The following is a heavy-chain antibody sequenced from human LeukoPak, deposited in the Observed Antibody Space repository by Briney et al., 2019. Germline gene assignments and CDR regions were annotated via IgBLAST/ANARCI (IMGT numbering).Heavy chain of an antibody. CDR1: GFTFSSYS. CDR2: ITGSLNTI. CDR3: ARGDSGSNPGIFDY. V-gene: IGHV3-48*04. D-gene: IGHD1-26*01. Sequence: PGGSLRLSCAASGFTFSSYSMNWVRQAPGKGLEWISYITGSLNTIHYADSMKGRFTISRDNAKNSLYLQMNSLRAEDTALYYCARGDSGSNPGIFDYWGQGTLVTVSS. J-gene: IGHJ4*02.